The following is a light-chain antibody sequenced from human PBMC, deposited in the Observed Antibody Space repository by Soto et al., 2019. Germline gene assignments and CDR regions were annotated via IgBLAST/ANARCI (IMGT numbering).Light chain of an antibody. V-gene: IGKV3-20*01. J-gene: IGKJ5*01. CDR2: GAS. CDR3: QQSANSLSIT. CDR1: QSISSSY. Sequence: EIVLTQSPDTLSLSPGDRATLSCRPSQSISSSYLAWYQQKPGQAPRLLIYGASTRATGIPDRFSGSGPGTDFTLTISRLEPEDFAVYYCQQSANSLSITFGQGKRLEIK.